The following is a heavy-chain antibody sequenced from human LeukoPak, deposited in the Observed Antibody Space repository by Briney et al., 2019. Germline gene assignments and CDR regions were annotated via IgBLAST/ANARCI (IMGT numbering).Heavy chain of an antibody. J-gene: IGHJ4*02. CDR1: GGSISSYY. D-gene: IGHD3-10*01. V-gene: IGHV4-59*01. CDR3: ARASYYYGSGSFDY. CDR2: IYYSGST. Sequence: SETLSLTCTVSGGSISSYYWSWLRQPPGKGLEWIGYIYYSGSTNYNPSLKSRVTISVDTSKNQFSLKLSSVTAADTAVYYCARASYYYGSGSFDYWGQGTLVTVSS.